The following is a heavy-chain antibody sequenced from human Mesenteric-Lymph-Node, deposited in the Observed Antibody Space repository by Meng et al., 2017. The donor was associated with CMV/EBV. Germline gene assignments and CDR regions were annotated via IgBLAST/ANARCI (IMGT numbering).Heavy chain of an antibody. D-gene: IGHD3-10*01. V-gene: IGHV4-39*07. CDR2: IYYSGST. CDR3: ARDSPTRGYYHSSYYSRGYFDY. Sequence: SETLSLTCTVSGGSISSTNYYWAWIRQPPGKGLEWIGTIYYSGSTYYNPSLESRVTISVDTSRNQFSLRLSSVTAADTAVYFCARDSPTRGYYHSSYYSRGYFDYWGQGTLVTVSS. J-gene: IGHJ4*02. CDR1: GGSISSTNYY.